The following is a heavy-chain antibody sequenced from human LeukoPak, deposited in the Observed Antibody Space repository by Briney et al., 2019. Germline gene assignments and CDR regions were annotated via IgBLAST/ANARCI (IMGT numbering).Heavy chain of an antibody. J-gene: IGHJ4*02. Sequence: GGSLRLSGAASGFTFSSYWMHWVRQAPGKGLVWVSRIISDGSSATYADSVKGRFTISRDNAKNTLYLQMNSLRAEDTAVYYCARDSYYHPDYWGQGILVTVSS. CDR3: ARDSYYHPDY. V-gene: IGHV3-74*01. D-gene: IGHD3-10*01. CDR1: GFTFSSYW. CDR2: IISDGSSA.